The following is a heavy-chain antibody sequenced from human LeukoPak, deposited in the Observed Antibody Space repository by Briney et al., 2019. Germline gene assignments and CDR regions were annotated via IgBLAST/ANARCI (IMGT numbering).Heavy chain of an antibody. CDR3: ARREDIVIVPAHAFDI. CDR1: GGSISSSRYY. D-gene: IGHD2-2*01. V-gene: IGHV4-39*01. CDR2: IYYSGST. J-gene: IGHJ3*02. Sequence: SETLSLTCTVSGGSISSSRYYWGWIRQPPGKGLEWIGTIYYSGSTYYNPSLKSRVTISVDTSKNLFSLKLSSVTAADTAVYYCARREDIVIVPAHAFDIWGQGTMVTVSP.